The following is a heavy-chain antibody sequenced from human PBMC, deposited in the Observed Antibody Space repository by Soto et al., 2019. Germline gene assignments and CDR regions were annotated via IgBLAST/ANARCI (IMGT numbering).Heavy chain of an antibody. D-gene: IGHD6-19*01. Sequence: ASVKVSCKASGYTLTSYGISWVRQAPGQGLEWMGWISAYNGNTNYAQKLQGRVTMTTDTSTSTAYMELRSLRSDDTAVYHCASAKSSGWHHDVFDIWGQGTMVTVSS. CDR2: ISAYNGNT. V-gene: IGHV1-18*01. CDR1: GYTLTSYG. CDR3: ASAKSSGWHHDVFDI. J-gene: IGHJ3*02.